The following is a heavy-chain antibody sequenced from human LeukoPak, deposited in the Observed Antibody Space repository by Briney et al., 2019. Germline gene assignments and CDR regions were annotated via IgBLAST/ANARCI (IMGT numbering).Heavy chain of an antibody. CDR2: IYYSGST. CDR3: ARGGMTTVTKTFGY. Sequence: PSETLSLTCTVSGGSISSSSYYWGWIRQPPGKGLEWIGSIYYSGSTYYNPSLKSRVTISVDTSKNQFSLKLSSVTAADTAVYYCARGGMTTVTKTFGYWGQGTLVTVSS. J-gene: IGHJ4*02. D-gene: IGHD4-17*01. V-gene: IGHV4-39*07. CDR1: GGSISSSSYY.